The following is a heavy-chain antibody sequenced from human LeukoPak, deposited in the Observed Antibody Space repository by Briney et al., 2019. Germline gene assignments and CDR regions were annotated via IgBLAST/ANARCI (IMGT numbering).Heavy chain of an antibody. V-gene: IGHV1-8*01. D-gene: IGHD3-22*01. Sequence: ASVKVSCKASGYTFTSSEINRVRQATGQGLEWMGWMNPNSGNTGYAQKFQGRVTMTRNTSISTAYIELSSLRSEDTAVYYCASLDYYDSSGFDAFDIWGQGTMVTVSS. CDR3: ASLDYYDSSGFDAFDI. J-gene: IGHJ3*02. CDR2: MNPNSGNT. CDR1: GYTFTSSE.